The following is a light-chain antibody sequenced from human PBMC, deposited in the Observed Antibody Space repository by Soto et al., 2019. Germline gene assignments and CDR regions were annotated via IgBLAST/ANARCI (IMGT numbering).Light chain of an antibody. V-gene: IGKV1-39*01. CDR1: QNINNF. CDR2: AAS. CDR3: QQSYRKWS. J-gene: IGKJ1*01. Sequence: DLQMTQSPSSLFASVGDRVTITCRASQNINNFLNWYQQKSGKAPELLIFAASSLQSGVPSRFSGSGSGTDFTLTISSLQPEDFATYYCQQSYRKWSFGQGTKVEIK.